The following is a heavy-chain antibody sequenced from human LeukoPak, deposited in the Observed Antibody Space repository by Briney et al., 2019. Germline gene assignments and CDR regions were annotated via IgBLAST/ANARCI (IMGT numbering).Heavy chain of an antibody. D-gene: IGHD3-22*01. CDR2: IQFDGSNK. V-gene: IGHV3-30*02. CDR1: GFTFSHYG. CDR3: AKDRTYYFDSSGYPRFDY. J-gene: IGHJ4*02. Sequence: PGRSLRLSCAASGFTFSHYGMHWVRQAPGKGLEWVAFIQFDGSNKYYAESVKGRFTISRDNSKNTLYLQMNSLRAEDTAVYYCAKDRTYYFDSSGYPRFDYWGQGTLVTVSS.